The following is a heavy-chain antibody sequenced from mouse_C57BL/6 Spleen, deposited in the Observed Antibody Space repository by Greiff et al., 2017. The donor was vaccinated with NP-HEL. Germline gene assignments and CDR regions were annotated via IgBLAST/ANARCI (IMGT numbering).Heavy chain of an antibody. J-gene: IGHJ2*01. CDR2: IYPGDGDT. CDR3: ARETGYFYYFDY. D-gene: IGHD3-1*01. V-gene: IGHV1-82*01. CDR1: GYAFSSSW. Sequence: QVQLQQSGPELVKPGASVKISCKASGYAFSSSWMNWVKQRPGKGLEWIGRIYPGDGDTNYNGKFKGKATLTADKSSSTAYMQLSSLTSEDSAVYFCARETGYFYYFDYWGQGTTLTVSS.